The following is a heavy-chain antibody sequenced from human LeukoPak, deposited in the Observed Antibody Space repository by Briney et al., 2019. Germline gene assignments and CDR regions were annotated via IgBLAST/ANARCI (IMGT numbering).Heavy chain of an antibody. D-gene: IGHD3-10*01. J-gene: IGHJ4*02. CDR2: IYYSGST. CDR1: GGSISSHY. Sequence: TSETLSLTCTVSGGSISSHYWSWIRQPPGKGLEWIGYIYYSGSTNYNPSLKSRVTISVDTSKNQFSLKLSSVTAADTAVYYCASGYYGSGSIFDYWGQGTLVTVSS. V-gene: IGHV4-59*11. CDR3: ASGYYGSGSIFDY.